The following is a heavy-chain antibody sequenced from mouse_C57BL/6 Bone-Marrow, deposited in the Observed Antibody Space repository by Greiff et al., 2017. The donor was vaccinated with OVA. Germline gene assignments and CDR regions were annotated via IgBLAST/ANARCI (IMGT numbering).Heavy chain of an antibody. CDR2: IYPRSGNT. CDR3: ASGNYGYIYAMDY. J-gene: IGHJ4*01. Sequence: QVQLKPSGAELARPGASVKLSCKASGYTFTSYGISWVKQRTGQGLEWIGEIYPRSGNTYYNEKFKGKATLTADKSSSTAYMELRSLTSEDSAVYFCASGNYGYIYAMDYWGQGTSVTVSS. V-gene: IGHV1-81*01. CDR1: GYTFTSYG. D-gene: IGHD2-2*01.